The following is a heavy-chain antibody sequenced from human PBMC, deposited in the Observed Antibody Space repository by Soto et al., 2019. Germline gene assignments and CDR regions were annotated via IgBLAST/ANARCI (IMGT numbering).Heavy chain of an antibody. V-gene: IGHV3-74*01. CDR1: GFTFSGHW. J-gene: IGHJ4*02. Sequence: EVQLVESGGALVQPGASLRLSCAASGFTFSGHWMHWVRQVPGKGLVWVSQINTDGSDRGYADSVKGRFTISRDNAKDTLSLQMNSLRVEDTAVYYCVRGSNRQGRLAENWGQGTLVTVSS. CDR3: VRGSNRQGRLAEN. D-gene: IGHD6-19*01. CDR2: INTDGSDR.